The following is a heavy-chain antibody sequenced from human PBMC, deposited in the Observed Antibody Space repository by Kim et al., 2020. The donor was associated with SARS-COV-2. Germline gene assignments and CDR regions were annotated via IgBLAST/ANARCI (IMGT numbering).Heavy chain of an antibody. V-gene: IGHV3-23*01. CDR1: GFTFSNYV. Sequence: GGSLRLSCAASGFTFSNYVLSWVRQAPGMGLEWVSAINGKGGVTYYADSVNGRFTISRDTSKNTLYLQMDSLRAEDTAVYYCAKIWSFGLGGIPNFDHWGQGSLVTVSS. D-gene: IGHD3-16*02. J-gene: IGHJ4*02. CDR3: AKIWSFGLGGIPNFDH. CDR2: INGKGGVT.